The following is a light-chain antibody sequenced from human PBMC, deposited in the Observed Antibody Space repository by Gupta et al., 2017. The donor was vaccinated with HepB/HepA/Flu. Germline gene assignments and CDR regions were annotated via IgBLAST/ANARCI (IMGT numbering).Light chain of an antibody. Sequence: EMVMTQSPATLSVSPGERATLSCRASQSVSSKLAWYQQKPGQAPRLLIYGASTRATGSPARFSGSGSCTEFTLTISSLQSEDFAVDYCQQYNKGSTYTFGQGTKLEIK. CDR2: GAS. CDR3: QQYNKGSTYT. CDR1: QSVSSK. J-gene: IGKJ2*01. V-gene: IGKV3-15*01.